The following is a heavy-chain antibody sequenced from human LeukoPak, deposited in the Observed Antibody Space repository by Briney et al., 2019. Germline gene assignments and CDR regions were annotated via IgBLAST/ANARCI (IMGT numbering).Heavy chain of an antibody. D-gene: IGHD3-10*01. V-gene: IGHV3-48*04. J-gene: IGHJ4*02. CDR3: ARGLDVYYSSGSYPFHFDY. CDR2: IISSSSTI. CDR1: GFTFSSYS. Sequence: GGSLRLSCAASGFTFSSYSMNWVRQALGGGREWVSYIISSSSTIYYADSVKGRFTISRDNAKNSLYLQMNSLRAEDTAVYYCARGLDVYYSSGSYPFHFDYWGQGTLVTVSS.